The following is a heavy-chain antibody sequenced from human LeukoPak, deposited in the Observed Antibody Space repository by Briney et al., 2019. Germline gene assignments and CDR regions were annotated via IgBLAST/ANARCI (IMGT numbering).Heavy chain of an antibody. Sequence: SETLSLTCTVSGGSISSSSYYWGWIRQPPGKGLEWIGSIYYSGSTYYNSSLKSRVTLSVDTSKNQFSLKLSSVTAADTAVYYCVRRGCSSTSCSRFYNWFDPWGQGTLVTVSS. J-gene: IGHJ5*02. D-gene: IGHD2-2*01. CDR1: GGSISSSSYY. CDR2: IYYSGST. CDR3: VRRGCSSTSCSRFYNWFDP. V-gene: IGHV4-39*01.